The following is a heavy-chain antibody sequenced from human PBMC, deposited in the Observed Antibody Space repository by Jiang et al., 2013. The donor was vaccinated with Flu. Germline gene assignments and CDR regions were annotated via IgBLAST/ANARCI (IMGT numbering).Heavy chain of an antibody. CDR1: GFSLSTSGMR. CDR2: IDWDDDK. J-gene: IGHJ3*02. CDR3: ARSKDAFDI. V-gene: IGHV2-70*04. Sequence: QTLTLTCTFSGFSLSTSGMRVSWIRQPPGKALEWLARIDWDDDKFYSTSLKTRLTISKDTSKNQVVLTMTNMDPVDTATYYCARSKDAFDIWGQGTMVTVSS.